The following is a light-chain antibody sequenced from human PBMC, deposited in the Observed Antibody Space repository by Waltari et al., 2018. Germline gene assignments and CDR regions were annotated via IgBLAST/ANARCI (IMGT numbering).Light chain of an antibody. Sequence: QSVLTQPASMSGAPGQRVTIPCTGSSSNIGAGHDVHWYQCLPGAAPRLLIYSSGLRPSGVPVRFSGSRSGSSASLVITGLQTEDEATYYCQSYVSTHVIFGGGTLLTVL. J-gene: IGLJ2*01. CDR2: SSG. CDR1: SSNIGAGHD. CDR3: QSYVSTHVI. V-gene: IGLV1-40*01.